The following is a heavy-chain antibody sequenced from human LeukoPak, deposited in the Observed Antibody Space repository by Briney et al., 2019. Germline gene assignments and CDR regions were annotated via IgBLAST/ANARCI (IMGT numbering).Heavy chain of an antibody. CDR1: GFTFSNFW. CDR3: ARESGSSRFFDY. CDR2: IKQDETEK. D-gene: IGHD6-6*01. Sequence: GGSLRLSCTASGFTFSNFWMGWVRQAPGKGLEWVANIKQDETEKFYLGSVKGRFTISRDNAKNSLYLQMNSLRVEDMAVYYCARESGSSRFFDYWGQGTLVTVSS. J-gene: IGHJ4*02. V-gene: IGHV3-7*01.